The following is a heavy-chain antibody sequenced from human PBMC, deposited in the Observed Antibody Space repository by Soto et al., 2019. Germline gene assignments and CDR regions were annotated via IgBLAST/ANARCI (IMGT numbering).Heavy chain of an antibody. CDR3: ARSPRGLQYYFDV. Sequence: GSGPTLVNPTQTLTLTCTFSGFSLTTSGMCESWIRQPPGKALEWLARIDWDDDKYYSTSLKTRLTISKDTSKNQVVLTMTNMDPVDTATYYCARSPRGLQYYFDVRGQRTQVTVSS. V-gene: IGHV2-70*11. D-gene: IGHD4-4*01. CDR2: IDWDDDK. CDR1: GFSLTTSGMC. J-gene: IGHJ4*02.